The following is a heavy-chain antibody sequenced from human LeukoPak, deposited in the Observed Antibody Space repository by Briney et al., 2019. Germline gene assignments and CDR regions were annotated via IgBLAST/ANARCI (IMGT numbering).Heavy chain of an antibody. CDR3: VRKNRDFNAAFDI. J-gene: IGHJ3*02. V-gene: IGHV3-53*01. D-gene: IGHD1-14*01. CDR1: GFTVSNNY. Sequence: PGGSLRLSCAASGFTVSNNYMSWIRQAPGKGLEWVSISYSDSNTNYADSVKGRFTISRDTSQNTLSLQMNSLRAEDTAAYYCVRKNRDFNAAFDIWGQGTAVTVSS. CDR2: SYSDSNT.